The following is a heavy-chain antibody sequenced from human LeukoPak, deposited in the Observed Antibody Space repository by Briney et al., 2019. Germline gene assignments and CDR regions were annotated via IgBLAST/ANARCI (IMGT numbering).Heavy chain of an antibody. CDR2: IIPILGIA. V-gene: IGHV1-69*04. D-gene: IGHD3-10*01. CDR1: GGTFSSYA. Sequence: ASVKVSCKASGGTFSSYAISWVRQAPGQGLEWMGRIIPILGIANYAQKFQGRVTITADKSTSTAYMELSSLRSEDTAVYYCARTTPTMVRGVITPNYYYYGMDVWGQGTTVTVSS. J-gene: IGHJ6*02. CDR3: ARTTPTMVRGVITPNYYYYGMDV.